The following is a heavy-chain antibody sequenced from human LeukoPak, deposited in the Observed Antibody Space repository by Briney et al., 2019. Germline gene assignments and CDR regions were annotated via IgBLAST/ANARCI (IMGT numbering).Heavy chain of an antibody. CDR1: GYSISSGYY. Sequence: SETLSLTCTVSGYSISSGYYWGWIRQPPGKGLEWIGSIYHSGSTNYNPSLKSRVTISVDTSKNQFSLKLSSVTAADTAVYYCARVGRGANYYYYMDVWGKGTTVTVSS. CDR2: IYHSGST. V-gene: IGHV4-38-2*02. J-gene: IGHJ6*03. CDR3: ARVGRGANYYYYMDV.